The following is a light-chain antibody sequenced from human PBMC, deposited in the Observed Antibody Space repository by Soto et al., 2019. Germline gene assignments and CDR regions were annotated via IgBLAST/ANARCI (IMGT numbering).Light chain of an antibody. Sequence: DIQLAQSPSTLSASVGVRITITCRATQSINWLAWYQQKPGKAPKLLIFEASRLESGVPSRFSGSGSGTEFTLTISSLQPDDFGTYYCHHYDTYSPMWTFGQGTKVDVK. CDR2: EAS. CDR1: QSINW. CDR3: HHYDTYSPMWT. J-gene: IGKJ1*01. V-gene: IGKV1-5*03.